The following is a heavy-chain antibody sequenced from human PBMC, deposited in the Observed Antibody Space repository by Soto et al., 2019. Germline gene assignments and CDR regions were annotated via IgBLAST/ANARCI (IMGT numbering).Heavy chain of an antibody. Sequence: GGSLRLSCAASGFTFSSYGMHWVRQAPGKGLEWVAVISYDGSNKYYADSVKGRFTISRDNSKNTLYLQMNSLRAEDTAVYYCAKKKYSSSSPYYYYYGMDVWGQGTTVTVSS. CDR3: AKKKYSSSSPYYYYYGMDV. V-gene: IGHV3-30*18. J-gene: IGHJ6*02. D-gene: IGHD6-6*01. CDR1: GFTFSSYG. CDR2: ISYDGSNK.